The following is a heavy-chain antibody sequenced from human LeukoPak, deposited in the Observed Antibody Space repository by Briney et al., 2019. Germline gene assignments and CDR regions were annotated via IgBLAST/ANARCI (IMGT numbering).Heavy chain of an antibody. Sequence: PLASVKVSCKASGYTFTSYAMHWVRQAPGQRLEWMGWINAGNGNTKYSQKFQGRVTITRDTSASTAYMELRSLRSDDTAVYYCARDGDSGSYAGFDYWGQGTLVTVSS. V-gene: IGHV1-3*01. CDR3: ARDGDSGSYAGFDY. D-gene: IGHD1-26*01. CDR1: GYTFTSYA. J-gene: IGHJ4*02. CDR2: INAGNGNT.